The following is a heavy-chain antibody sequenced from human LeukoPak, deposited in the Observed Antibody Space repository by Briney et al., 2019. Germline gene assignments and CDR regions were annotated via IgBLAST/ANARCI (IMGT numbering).Heavy chain of an antibody. Sequence: ASVTVSCKASGYTFTSYGISWVRQAPGQGLEWMGWISAYNGNTNYAQKLQGRVTMTTDTSTSTAYMELRSLRSDDTAVYYCARGGSGSYYRDNWFDPWGQGTLVTVSS. J-gene: IGHJ5*02. CDR3: ARGGSGSYYRDNWFDP. CDR1: GYTFTSYG. D-gene: IGHD3-10*01. V-gene: IGHV1-18*01. CDR2: ISAYNGNT.